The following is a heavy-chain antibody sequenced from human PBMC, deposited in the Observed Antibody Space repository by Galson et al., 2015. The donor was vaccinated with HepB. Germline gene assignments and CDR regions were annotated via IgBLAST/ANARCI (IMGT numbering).Heavy chain of an antibody. CDR2: IIPIFGTA. V-gene: IGHV1-69*13. CDR1: GGTFSSYA. J-gene: IGHJ5*02. D-gene: IGHD2-2*01. Sequence: SVKVSCKASGGTFSSYAISWVRQAPGQGLEWMGGIIPIFGTANYAQKFQGRVTITADESTSTAYMELSSLRSEDTAVYYCAAGYCSSTSCSVWFDPWGQGTLVTVSS. CDR3: AAGYCSSTSCSVWFDP.